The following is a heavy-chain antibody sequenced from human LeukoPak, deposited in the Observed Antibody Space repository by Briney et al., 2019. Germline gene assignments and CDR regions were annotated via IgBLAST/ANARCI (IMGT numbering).Heavy chain of an antibody. CDR1: GYTFTSYG. V-gene: IGHV1-18*01. J-gene: IGHJ5*01. Sequence: ASVKVSCKASGYTFTSYGISWVRQAPGQGLEWMGWISAYNGNTNYAQKLQGRVTMTTDTSTSTAYMELRSLRSDDTAVYYCASCRAEAGNSEFWFDSWGQGTLVTVSS. CDR3: ASCRAEAGNSEFWFDS. CDR2: ISAYNGNT. D-gene: IGHD6-13*01.